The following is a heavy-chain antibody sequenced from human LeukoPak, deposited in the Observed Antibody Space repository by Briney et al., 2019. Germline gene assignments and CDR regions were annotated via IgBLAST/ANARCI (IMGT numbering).Heavy chain of an antibody. CDR3: TTVSLVVVSTTRGDF. Sequence: GALRLSCTASGFTFSNAWMSWVRQAPGKGLEWVGRIKTKDDGGTTDYAAPVKGRVSISRDDSKNSLYLQMNSLKTDDMAVYYCTTVSLVVVSTTRGDFWGQGTLVTVSS. V-gene: IGHV3-15*01. J-gene: IGHJ4*02. CDR1: GFTFSNAW. D-gene: IGHD2-8*02. CDR2: IKTKDDGGTT.